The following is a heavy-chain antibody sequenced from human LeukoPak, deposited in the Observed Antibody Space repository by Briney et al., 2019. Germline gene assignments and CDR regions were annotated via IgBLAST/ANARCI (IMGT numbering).Heavy chain of an antibody. V-gene: IGHV3-21*05. CDR1: GFTFSLYA. CDR3: ARDTLQPGLIDS. J-gene: IGHJ4*02. CDR2: INDDSSDI. D-gene: IGHD2-15*01. Sequence: PGGSLRLSCAASGFTFSLYAMNWVRQAPGKGLEWVSYINDDSSDIHYAGSVRGRFTISRDDARKTLYLQLSSLRVEDTAVYYCARDTLQPGLIDSWGQGTLATVSS.